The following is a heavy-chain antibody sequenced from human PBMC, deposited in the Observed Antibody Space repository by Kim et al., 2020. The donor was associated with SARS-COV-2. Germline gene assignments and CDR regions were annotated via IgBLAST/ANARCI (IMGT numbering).Heavy chain of an antibody. CDR2: IIPILGIA. V-gene: IGHV1-69*04. D-gene: IGHD6-13*01. CDR3: ARDRGYSSRWADWVYFDY. CDR1: GGTFSSYT. J-gene: IGHJ4*02. Sequence: SVKVSCKASGGTFSSYTISWVRQAPGQGLEWMGRIIPILGIANYAQKFQGRVTITADKSTSTAYMELSSLRSEDMAVYYCARDRGYSSRWADWVYFDYWGQGTLVTVSS.